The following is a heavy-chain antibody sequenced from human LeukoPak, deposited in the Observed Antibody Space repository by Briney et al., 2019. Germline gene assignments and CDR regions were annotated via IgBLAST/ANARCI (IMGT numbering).Heavy chain of an antibody. Sequence: ASVKVSCKAPGYTFTSYGISWVRQAPGQGLEWMGWISAYNGNTNYAQKLQGRVTMTTDTSTSTAYMELRSLRSDDTAVYYCARVIAVAGRSDYWGQGTLVTVSS. CDR3: ARVIAVAGRSDY. J-gene: IGHJ4*02. CDR2: ISAYNGNT. D-gene: IGHD6-19*01. CDR1: GYTFTSYG. V-gene: IGHV1-18*01.